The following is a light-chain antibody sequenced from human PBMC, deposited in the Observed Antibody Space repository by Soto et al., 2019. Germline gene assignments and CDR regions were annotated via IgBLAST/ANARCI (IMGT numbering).Light chain of an antibody. J-gene: IGLJ2*01. CDR1: SSDVGSYNL. CDR2: EVS. Sequence: QSVLTQPASVSGSPGQSITISCTGTSSDVGSYNLVSWYQQHPGKAPKLMIYEVSKRPSGVSNRFSGSKSGNTASLTISGLQAEDEADYYCCSYAGSSTFLVVFGGGTKLTV. CDR3: CSYAGSSTFLVV. V-gene: IGLV2-23*02.